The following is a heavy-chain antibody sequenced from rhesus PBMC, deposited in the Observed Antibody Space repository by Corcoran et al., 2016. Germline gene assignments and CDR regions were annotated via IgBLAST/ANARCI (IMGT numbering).Heavy chain of an antibody. J-gene: IGHJ4*01. D-gene: IGHD6-25*01. CDR3: ARVGYSGSWNAFSFDY. CDR1: GFTFGSYA. V-gene: IGHV1-198*02. Sequence: QVQLVQSGAEVKKPGASVKVSCKASGFTFGSYAISWVRQAPEQGLEWMVVIIPLVGITNYAEKFQGRVTITADTSTNTAYMELSRLRSEDTAVYYCARVGYSGSWNAFSFDYWGQGVLVTVSS. CDR2: IIPLVGIT.